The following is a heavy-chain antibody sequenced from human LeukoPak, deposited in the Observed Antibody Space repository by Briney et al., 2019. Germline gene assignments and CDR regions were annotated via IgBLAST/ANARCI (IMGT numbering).Heavy chain of an antibody. CDR3: ARGAAAGKSPGAVLTDY. CDR2: ISSSGSTI. CDR1: GFTFSSYE. V-gene: IGHV3-48*03. D-gene: IGHD6-13*01. Sequence: PGGSLRLSCAASGFTFSSYEMNWVRQAPGKGLEWVSYISSSGSTIYYADSVKGRFTISRDNAKNSLYLQMNSLRAEDTAVYYCARGAAAGKSPGAVLTDYWGQGTLVTVSS. J-gene: IGHJ4*02.